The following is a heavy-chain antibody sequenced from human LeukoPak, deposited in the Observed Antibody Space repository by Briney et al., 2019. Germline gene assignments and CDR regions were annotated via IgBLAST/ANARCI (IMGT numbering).Heavy chain of an antibody. J-gene: IGHJ4*02. Sequence: GASVKVSCKASGGTFSSYAISWVRQAPGQGLEWMGGIIPIFGTANYAQKFQGRVTITADESTSTAHMELSSLRSEDTAVYYCAREPNGILTTYYVNAGLPNWGQGTLVTVSS. D-gene: IGHD3-9*01. CDR3: AREPNGILTTYYVNAGLPN. CDR1: GGTFSSYA. CDR2: IIPIFGTA. V-gene: IGHV1-69*13.